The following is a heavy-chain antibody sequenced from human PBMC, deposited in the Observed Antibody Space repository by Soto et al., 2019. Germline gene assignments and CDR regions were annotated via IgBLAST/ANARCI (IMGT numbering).Heavy chain of an antibody. Sequence: SETLSLTSAVYGGSFSGYYWSWIRQPPGKGLEWIGEMNHRGSTNYNPSLKSRVTISVDTSKNQFSLKLSSVTAADTAVYYCARSKQQLVSYFDYWGQGTLVTVSS. CDR3: ARSKQQLVSYFDY. V-gene: IGHV4-34*01. J-gene: IGHJ4*02. D-gene: IGHD6-13*01. CDR1: GGSFSGYY. CDR2: MNHRGST.